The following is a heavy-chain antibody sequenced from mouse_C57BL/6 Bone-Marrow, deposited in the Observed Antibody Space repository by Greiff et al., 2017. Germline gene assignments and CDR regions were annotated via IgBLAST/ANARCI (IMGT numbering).Heavy chain of an antibody. V-gene: IGHV1-81*01. J-gene: IGHJ3*01. Sequence: QVQLQQSGAELARPGASVKLSCKASGYTFTSYGISWVKQRTGQGLEWIGEIYPRSGNTYYNEKFKGKATLTADKSSSTAYMGLRSLTSEDSAVYFCARPLDYVFFAYWGQGTLVTVSA. D-gene: IGHD2-4*01. CDR2: IYPRSGNT. CDR1: GYTFTSYG. CDR3: ARPLDYVFFAY.